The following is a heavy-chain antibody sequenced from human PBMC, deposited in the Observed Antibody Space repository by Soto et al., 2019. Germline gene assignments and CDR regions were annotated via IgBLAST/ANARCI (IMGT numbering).Heavy chain of an antibody. CDR2: ISYDGSNK. Sequence: QVQLVESGGGVVQPGRSLRLSCAASGFTFSSYGMHWVRQAPGKGLEWVAVISYDGSNKYYADSVKGRFTISRDKSKNTRYLQMNSLRAEDTAVYYCATDLFPYDRSGYKQDWGQGSLVTVSS. CDR1: GFTFSSYG. CDR3: ATDLFPYDRSGYKQD. J-gene: IGHJ4*02. V-gene: IGHV3-30*03. D-gene: IGHD3-22*01.